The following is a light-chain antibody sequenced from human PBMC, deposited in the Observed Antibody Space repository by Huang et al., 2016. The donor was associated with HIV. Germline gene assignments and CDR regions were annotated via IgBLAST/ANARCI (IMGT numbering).Light chain of an antibody. CDR3: QQRKYWPPIT. CDR2: DAS. CDR1: QSVNSY. Sequence: ETVLTQSPATLSLSPGERATLSCRASQSVNSYLAWYQQKPGQTPRLLIYDASNRATGIPARFSGSGSGTDFTLTNSSLEPEDFAVYYCQQRKYWPPITFGQGTRLEIK. J-gene: IGKJ5*01. V-gene: IGKV3-11*01.